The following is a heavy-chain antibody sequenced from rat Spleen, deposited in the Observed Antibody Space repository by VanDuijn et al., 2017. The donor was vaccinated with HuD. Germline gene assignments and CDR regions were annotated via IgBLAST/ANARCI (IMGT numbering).Heavy chain of an antibody. CDR2: IWGDGST. CDR3: ARYYYSGDWYFDF. V-gene: IGHV2-32*01. CDR1: GFSLTSYH. Sequence: QVQLKESGPGLVKPSETLSLTCTVSGFSLTSYHVSWVRQPPGKGLEWMGVIWGDGSTAYNSALKSRLSISRDTSKSQVFLKMSSLKTEDTATYYCARYYYSGDWYFDFWGPGTMVTVSS. D-gene: IGHD1-1*01. J-gene: IGHJ1*01.